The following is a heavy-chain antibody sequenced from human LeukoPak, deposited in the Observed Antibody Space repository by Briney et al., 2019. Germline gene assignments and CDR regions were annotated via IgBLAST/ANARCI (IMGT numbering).Heavy chain of an antibody. J-gene: IGHJ4*02. CDR2: TSYDGSNE. CDR3: AKDHWCCSRGSCYGPDY. D-gene: IGHD2-15*01. V-gene: IGHV3-30*18. Sequence: GTSLRLSCAASGFSFSTFGMHWVRQAPGKGLEWLAVTSYDGSNEYYADSVTGRFTISRDNSNNTLYLQMNRLRTADTGVYYCAKDHWCCSRGSCYGPDYWGQGILVTVSS. CDR1: GFSFSTFG.